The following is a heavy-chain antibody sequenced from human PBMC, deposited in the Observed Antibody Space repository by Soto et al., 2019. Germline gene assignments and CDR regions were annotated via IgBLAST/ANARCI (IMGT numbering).Heavy chain of an antibody. V-gene: IGHV5-51*01. D-gene: IGHD6-13*01. CDR1: GYSFTSYW. CDR3: ARRSAAAGTSGQFDY. J-gene: IGHJ4*02. Sequence: EESLKISCKGSGYSFTSYWIGWVRQMPGKGLEWMGIIYPGDSDTRYSPSFQGQVTISADKSISTAYLQWSSLKASDTAMYYCARRSAAAGTSGQFDYWGQGTLVTVS. CDR2: IYPGDSDT.